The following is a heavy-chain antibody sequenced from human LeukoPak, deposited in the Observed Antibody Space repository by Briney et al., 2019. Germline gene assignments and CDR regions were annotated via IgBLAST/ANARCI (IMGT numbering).Heavy chain of an antibody. J-gene: IGHJ4*02. D-gene: IGHD4-17*01. CDR3: TTDGDYGDGLRGDY. V-gene: IGHV3-73*01. CDR1: GFTFSGSA. CDR2: IRSKANSYAT. Sequence: GGSLRLSCAASGFTFSGSAMHWVRQASGKGLEWVGRIRSKANSYATAYAASVKGRFTISRDDSKNTAYLQMNSLKTEDTAVYYCTTDGDYGDGLRGDYWGPGTLVTVSS.